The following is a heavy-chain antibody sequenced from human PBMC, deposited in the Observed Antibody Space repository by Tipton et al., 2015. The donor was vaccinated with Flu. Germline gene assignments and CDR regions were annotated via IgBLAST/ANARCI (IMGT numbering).Heavy chain of an antibody. CDR2: IHYSGST. CDR3: ARDFRGTTADFDY. CDR1: GVSITSDY. J-gene: IGHJ4*02. Sequence: LRLSCTVSGVSITSDYWNWVRQAPGKGLEWIGYIHYSGSTKYNPSLGSRVTMSVDASENQFSLNLASVNAADTAVYYCARDFRGTTADFDYWGQGVLVTVSS. V-gene: IGHV4-59*01. D-gene: IGHD1-14*01.